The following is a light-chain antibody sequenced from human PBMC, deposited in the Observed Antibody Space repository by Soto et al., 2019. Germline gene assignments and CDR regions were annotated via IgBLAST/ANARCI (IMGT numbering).Light chain of an antibody. CDR3: QQYKCGPCT. J-gene: IGKJ1*01. Sequence: RVMARVSGTLVVSLRGRATLFXRASNSITATLSWYQQKPGXPPRXXXYGXSNRATGFPARLSGSGSGTEFTLTISCLQSEDFAVYYCQQYKCGPCTFGQGTNV. V-gene: IGKV3-15*01. CDR1: NSITAT. CDR2: GXS.